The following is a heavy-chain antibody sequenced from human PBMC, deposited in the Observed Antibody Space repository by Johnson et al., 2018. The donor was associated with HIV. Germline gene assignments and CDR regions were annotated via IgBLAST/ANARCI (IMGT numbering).Heavy chain of an antibody. CDR1: GFTFDNYG. CDR3: AKLRWAPRAFDI. Sequence: VQLVESGGGVVRPGGSLRLSCAASGFTFDNYGMSWVRQTPGKGLEWVSGINWNGGSTGYADSVKGRFTISRDNSKNTLFLQMNSLRAEDTAVYYCAKLRWAPRAFDIWGQGTLVTVSS. V-gene: IGHV3-20*04. J-gene: IGHJ3*02. D-gene: IGHD4-23*01. CDR2: INWNGGST.